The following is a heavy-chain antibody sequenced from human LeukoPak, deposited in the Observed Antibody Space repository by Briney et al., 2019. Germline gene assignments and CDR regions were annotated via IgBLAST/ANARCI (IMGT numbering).Heavy chain of an antibody. CDR3: ARGRPHGNDY. D-gene: IGHD4-23*01. J-gene: IGHJ4*02. V-gene: IGHV3-21*01. CDR1: GFTFSSYS. Sequence: GGSLRLSCAASGFTFSSYSMNWVRQAPGKGLEWVSSVSSSSSYIYYADSVKGRFTISRDNAKNSLYLQMNSLRVEDTAVYYCARGRPHGNDYWGQGTLVTVSS. CDR2: VSSSSSYI.